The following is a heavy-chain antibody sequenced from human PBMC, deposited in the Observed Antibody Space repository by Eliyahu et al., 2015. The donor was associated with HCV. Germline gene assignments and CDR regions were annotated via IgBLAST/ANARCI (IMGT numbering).Heavy chain of an antibody. Sequence: EVQLLESGGGLVQPGGSLRXSCAASGFTFSSYAMSWVRQAPGKGLEWVSAISGSGGSTYYADSVKGRFTISRDNSKNTLYLQMNSLRAEDTAVYYCAKRSSGYPGGMDVWGQGTTVTVSS. J-gene: IGHJ6*02. CDR2: ISGSGGST. CDR1: GFTFSSYA. D-gene: IGHD3-22*01. CDR3: AKRSSGYPGGMDV. V-gene: IGHV3-23*01.